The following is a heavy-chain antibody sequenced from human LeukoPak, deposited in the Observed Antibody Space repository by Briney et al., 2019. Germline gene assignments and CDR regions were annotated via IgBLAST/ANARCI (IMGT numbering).Heavy chain of an antibody. CDR2: INHSGST. Sequence: SETLSLTCAVYGGSFSGYYWSWIRQPPGKGLEWIGEINHSGSTNYNPSLKSRVTISVDTSKNQFSLKLSSVTAADTAVYYCAGSYYYDSSGYYESHWFDPWGQGTLVTVSS. CDR1: GGSFSGYY. CDR3: AGSYYYDSSGYYESHWFDP. D-gene: IGHD3-22*01. V-gene: IGHV4-34*01. J-gene: IGHJ5*02.